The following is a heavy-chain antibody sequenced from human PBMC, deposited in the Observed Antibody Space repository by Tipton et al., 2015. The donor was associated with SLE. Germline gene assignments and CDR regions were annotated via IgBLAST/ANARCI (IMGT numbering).Heavy chain of an antibody. V-gene: IGHV4-59*01. CDR1: GGSISSYY. CDR3: ARDFTVAGTGAFDL. D-gene: IGHD6-19*01. J-gene: IGHJ3*01. Sequence: TLSLTCTVSGGSISSYYWSWIRQPPGKGLEWIGYIYYSGSTNYNPSLKSRVTITVETSKNQFPLKLSSVTAADTAVYYCARDFTVAGTGAFDLWGQGTMVTVSS. CDR2: IYYSGST.